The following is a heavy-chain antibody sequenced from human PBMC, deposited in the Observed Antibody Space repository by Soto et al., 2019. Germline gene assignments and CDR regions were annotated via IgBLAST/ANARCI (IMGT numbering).Heavy chain of an antibody. V-gene: IGHV3-33*01. CDR2: IWSDGSNQ. Sequence: QVRLMESGGGVVQPGTSLRLSCVGSGFTFSSYGMHWVRQAPGKGLEWVAVIWSDGSNQYYGDSVKGRFTISRDNSKNTLYLQMDSLRVEHTAVYYCAREVNYDRGGNYFGYWGQGTLGTVSP. D-gene: IGHD3-16*01. CDR1: GFTFSSYG. J-gene: IGHJ4*02. CDR3: AREVNYDRGGNYFGY.